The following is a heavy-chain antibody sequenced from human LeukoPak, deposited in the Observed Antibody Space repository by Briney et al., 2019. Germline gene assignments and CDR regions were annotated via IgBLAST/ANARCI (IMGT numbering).Heavy chain of an antibody. CDR3: AKDFVVVPGNVNYFDY. V-gene: IGHV3-23*01. J-gene: IGHJ4*02. Sequence: GGSLRLSCAVSGFTFSNYAMSWVRQAPGKGLEWASAISGSGDNTYYADSVKGRFTVSRDNSKNTLYVQMKSLRAEDTAVYYCAKDFVVVPGNVNYFDYWGQGTLVTVSS. D-gene: IGHD2-21*02. CDR1: GFTFSNYA. CDR2: ISGSGDNT.